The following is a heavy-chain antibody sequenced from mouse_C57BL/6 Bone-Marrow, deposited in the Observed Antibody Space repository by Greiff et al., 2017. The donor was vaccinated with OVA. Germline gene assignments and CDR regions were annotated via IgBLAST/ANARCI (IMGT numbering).Heavy chain of an antibody. J-gene: IGHJ1*03. D-gene: IGHD1-1*01. CDR1: GYAFSSSW. CDR2: IYPGDGDT. V-gene: IGHV1-82*01. CDR3: ARRGLYYYGSSSWYFDV. Sequence: QVQLKQSGPELVKPGASVKISCKASGYAFSSSWMNWVKQRPGKGLEWIGRIYPGDGDTNYNGKFKGKATLTADKSSSTAYMQLSSLTSEDSAVYFCARRGLYYYGSSSWYFDVGGTGTTVTVSS.